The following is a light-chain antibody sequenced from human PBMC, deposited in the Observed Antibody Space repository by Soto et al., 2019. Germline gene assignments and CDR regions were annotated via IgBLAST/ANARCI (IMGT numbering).Light chain of an antibody. J-gene: IGLJ2*01. CDR1: DSDVGGYNY. V-gene: IGLV2-14*01. CDR2: DVS. CDR3: SSYTIYGVGV. Sequence: QSVLTQPASVSGSPGQSITISCTGTDSDVGGYNYVSWYQQHPGNAPKVMIYDVSNRPSGVSNRFSGSKSGNTASLIISGLQAEDEADYYCSSYTIYGVGVFGGGTKLTVL.